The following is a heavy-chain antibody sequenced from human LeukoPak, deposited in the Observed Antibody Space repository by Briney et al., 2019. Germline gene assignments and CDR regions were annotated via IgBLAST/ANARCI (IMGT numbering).Heavy chain of an antibody. CDR1: GYTFTGYY. CDR2: INPNSGGT. Sequence: ASVKVSCKASGYTFTGYYMHWVRQAPGQGLEWMGWINPNSGGTNYAQKFQGWVTMTRDTSISTAYMELSRLRSDDTAVYYCARKESTIFGPPYYYYGMDGWGQGTTVT. V-gene: IGHV1-2*04. D-gene: IGHD3-3*01. J-gene: IGHJ6*02. CDR3: ARKESTIFGPPYYYYGMDG.